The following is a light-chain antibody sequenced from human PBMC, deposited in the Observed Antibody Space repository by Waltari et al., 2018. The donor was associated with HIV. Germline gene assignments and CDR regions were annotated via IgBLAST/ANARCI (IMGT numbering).Light chain of an antibody. V-gene: IGKV3-11*01. CDR2: AAS. CDR1: QHVSSF. Sequence: EVVLTQSPATLSLSPGASATLSCLASQHVSSFLALYQQKPGQAPRLLIYAASNRATGIPARFSGSGSGTDFTLTISSLEPEDFALYFCQQRNHWPLTFGPGTRVDIK. J-gene: IGKJ3*01. CDR3: QQRNHWPLT.